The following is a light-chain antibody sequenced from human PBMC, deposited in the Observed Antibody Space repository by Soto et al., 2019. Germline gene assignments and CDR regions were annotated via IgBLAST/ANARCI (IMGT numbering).Light chain of an antibody. CDR3: QQYLHTPRT. CDR1: QGLLYSLDNKRY. J-gene: IGKJ1*01. CDR2: WAS. Sequence: DAVMTQSPESLAASVGERATMRCKSSQGLLYSLDNKRYLAWYQQKPGQPPKLLIYWASTRASGVPDRFSGSGSGTAFTLTINSLQAEDVAVYYCQQYLHTPRTFGQGTKVEIK. V-gene: IGKV4-1*01.